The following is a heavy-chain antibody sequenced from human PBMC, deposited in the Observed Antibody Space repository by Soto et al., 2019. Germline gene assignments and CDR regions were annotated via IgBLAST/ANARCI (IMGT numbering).Heavy chain of an antibody. CDR1: GFSLSTRGMC. CDR2: IDWDDDK. J-gene: IGHJ6*03. D-gene: IGHD3-10*01. V-gene: IGHV2-70*17. CDR3: ARDVVRGVITPRYMDV. Sequence: SGPTLVNPTRTLILTCTFSGFSLSTRGMCVGWIRQPPGKALEWLARIDWDDDKFYSTSLKTRLTISKDTSKNQVVLTMTYMDPVDTATYYCARDVVRGVITPRYMDVWGKGTTVTVSS.